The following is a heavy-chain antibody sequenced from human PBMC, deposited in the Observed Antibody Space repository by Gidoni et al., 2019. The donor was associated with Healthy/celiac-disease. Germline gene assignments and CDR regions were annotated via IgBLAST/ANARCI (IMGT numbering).Heavy chain of an antibody. V-gene: IGHV3-23*01. J-gene: IGHJ4*02. CDR3: AKDYLARGLFDY. CDR2: ISGSGGST. D-gene: IGHD5-12*01. CDR1: GFTFSSYA. Sequence: EVQLLESGGGLVPPGGSLRLSCAASGFTFSSYAMSWVRQAPGKGLEWVSAISGSGGSTYYADSVKGRFTISRDNSKNTLYLQMNSLRAEDTAVYYCAKDYLARGLFDYWGQGTLVTVSS.